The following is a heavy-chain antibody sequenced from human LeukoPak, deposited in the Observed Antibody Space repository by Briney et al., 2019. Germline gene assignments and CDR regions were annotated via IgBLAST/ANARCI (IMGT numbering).Heavy chain of an antibody. J-gene: IGHJ4*02. CDR3: ARNPYNWNDVFDI. D-gene: IGHD1-1*01. CDR2: IKQDGSVK. V-gene: IGHV3-7*01. Sequence: VGSLRLSCAASGLTFSSYWMSWVRQAPGKGRGWGANIKQDGSVKYYVDSVKGRFTISRDNAKHSLYLQMNSPRAEDTAVYYCARNPYNWNDVFDIWGQGTLVTVSS. CDR1: GLTFSSYW.